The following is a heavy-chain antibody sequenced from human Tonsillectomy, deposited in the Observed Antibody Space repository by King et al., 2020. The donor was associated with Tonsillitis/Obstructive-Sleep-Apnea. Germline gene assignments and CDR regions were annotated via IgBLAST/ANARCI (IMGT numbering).Heavy chain of an antibody. CDR1: GGSFSGYY. V-gene: IGHV4-34*01. J-gene: IGHJ6*03. CDR3: ARGDFVVVVAINYYYYYMDV. D-gene: IGHD2-15*01. CDR2: ISHSGST. Sequence: VQLQQWGAGLLKPSETLSLTCAVYGGSFSGYYWSWIRQPPGKGLEWIGQISHSGSTNYNPSLKSRVTISVDTSKNHFSLKLSSVTAADTAVYCCARGDFVVVVAINYYYYYMDVWGKGTTVTVSS.